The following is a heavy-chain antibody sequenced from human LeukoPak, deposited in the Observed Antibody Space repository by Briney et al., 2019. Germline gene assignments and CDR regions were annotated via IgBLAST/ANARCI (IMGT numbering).Heavy chain of an antibody. CDR1: GYTFTSYY. CDR2: INPSGGST. D-gene: IGHD4-23*01. Sequence: GASVKVSCKASGYTFTSYYMHWVRQAPGQELEWMGIINPSGGSTSYAQKFQGRVTMTRDMSTSTDYMELSSLRSGDTAVYYCARDNSVEDTAWWFDPWGQGTLVTVSS. J-gene: IGHJ5*02. CDR3: ARDNSVEDTAWWFDP. V-gene: IGHV1-46*01.